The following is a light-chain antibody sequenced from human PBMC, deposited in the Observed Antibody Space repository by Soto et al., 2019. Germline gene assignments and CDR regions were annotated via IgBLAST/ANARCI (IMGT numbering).Light chain of an antibody. V-gene: IGKV3-11*01. J-gene: IGKJ4*01. CDR2: DAS. CDR1: QGVSSS. CDR3: QQRSNWPLT. Sequence: EIVLTQSPATLSLSPGERPPLSCRAVQGVSSSLAWYQKKPGQAPRLLIYDASNRATGTPARFSGSGSGTDFTLTISSLEPEDFAVYYCQQRSNWPLTFGGGTKVEIK.